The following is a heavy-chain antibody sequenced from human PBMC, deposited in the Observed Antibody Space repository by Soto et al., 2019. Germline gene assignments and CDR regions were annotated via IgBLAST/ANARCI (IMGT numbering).Heavy chain of an antibody. CDR1: GFTFSSYS. CDR3: ARDGWCPSCYSGATYMDV. CDR2: ISSSSSYI. J-gene: IGHJ6*03. Sequence: GGSLRLSCAASGFTFSSYSMNWVRQAPGKGLEWVSSISSSSSYIYYADSVKGRFTISRDNAKNSLYLQMNSLRAEDTAVYYCARDGWCPSCYSGATYMDVWGKGTTVTVSS. V-gene: IGHV3-21*01. D-gene: IGHD2-2*01.